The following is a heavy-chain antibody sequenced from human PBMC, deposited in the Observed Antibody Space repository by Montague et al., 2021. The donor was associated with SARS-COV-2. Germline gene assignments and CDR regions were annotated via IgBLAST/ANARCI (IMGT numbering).Heavy chain of an antibody. CDR1: GYTFTGYY. D-gene: IGHD6-6*01. CDR3: ARVGYSSSSRPVSWYYYYYGMDV. J-gene: IGHJ6*02. V-gene: IGHV1-2*02. CDR2: INPNSGGT. Sequence: SVRVSCKASGYTFTGYYMHWVRQAPGQGLEWMGWINPNSGGTNYAQKFQGRVTMTRDTSISTAYMELSRLRSDDTAVHYCARVGYSSSSRPVSWYYYYYGMDVWGQGTTVTVSS.